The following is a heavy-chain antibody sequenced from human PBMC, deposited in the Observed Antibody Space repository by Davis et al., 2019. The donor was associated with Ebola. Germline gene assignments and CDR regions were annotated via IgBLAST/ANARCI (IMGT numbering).Heavy chain of an antibody. J-gene: IGHJ3*01. CDR2: IRYDGSAK. Sequence: GESLKISCAPSGVSFSAYVMHWVRQAPARRLEWVAFIRYDGSAKFYADSVKGRFTISRDNSKNTLYLQMNSLTADDTAVYYCARTGGAGAFDVWGQGTMVTVSS. CDR1: GVSFSAYV. CDR3: ARTGGAGAFDV. D-gene: IGHD6-19*01. V-gene: IGHV3-30*02.